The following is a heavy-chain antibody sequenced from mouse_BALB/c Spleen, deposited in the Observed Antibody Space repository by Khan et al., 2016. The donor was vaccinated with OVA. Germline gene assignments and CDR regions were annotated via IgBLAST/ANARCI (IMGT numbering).Heavy chain of an antibody. D-gene: IGHD1-1*01. CDR1: GYSITSNYA. CDR3: ARKNYYGYAVDY. V-gene: IGHV3-2*02. Sequence: SGPCLVKPSQSLSLICTVTGYSITSNYAWNWIRQFPGNKLEWMGYISYSGSTSHNPSLKSRISITRDTSKNQFFLQLNSVATEDTATYCCARKNYYGYAVDYWGQGTSVTVSS. J-gene: IGHJ4*01. CDR2: ISYSGST.